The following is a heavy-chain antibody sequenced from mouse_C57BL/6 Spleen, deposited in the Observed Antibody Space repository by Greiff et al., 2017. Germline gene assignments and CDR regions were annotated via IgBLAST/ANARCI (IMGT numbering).Heavy chain of an antibody. CDR1: GFTFNTYA. Sequence: EVQLVESGGGLVQPKGSLKLSCAASGFTFNTYAMHWVRQAPGKGLEWVARIRSKSSNYATYYADSVKDRLTISRDDSQSMLYLQMNNLKTEDTAMYYCVRDGVWLRRTYAMDYWGQGTSVTVSS. D-gene: IGHD2-2*01. V-gene: IGHV10-3*01. CDR2: IRSKSSNYAT. CDR3: VRDGVWLRRTYAMDY. J-gene: IGHJ4*01.